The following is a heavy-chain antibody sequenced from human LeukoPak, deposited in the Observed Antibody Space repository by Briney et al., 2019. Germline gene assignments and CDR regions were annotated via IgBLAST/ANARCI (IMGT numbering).Heavy chain of an antibody. CDR3: AKLNPRGATPFDY. J-gene: IGHJ4*02. CDR2: IIPIFGAA. Sequence: GASVKVSCKASGGTFSSYAISWVRQAPGQGLEWMGGIIPIFGAANYAQKFQGRVTITADESTSTAYMELSSLRSEDTAVYYCAKLNPRGATPFDYWGQGTLVTVSS. CDR1: GGTFSSYA. D-gene: IGHD1-26*01. V-gene: IGHV1-69*13.